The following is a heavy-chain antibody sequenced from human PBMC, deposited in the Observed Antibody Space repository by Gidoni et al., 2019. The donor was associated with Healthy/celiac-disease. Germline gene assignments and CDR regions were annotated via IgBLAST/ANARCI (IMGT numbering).Heavy chain of an antibody. Sequence: QVQLQASGPGLVKPSQTLSPTCTVSGGSISSGSYYWSWIRQPAGKGLEWIGRIYTSGSTNYNPALKSRVTISVDTSKNQFSLKLSSVTAADTAVYYCARVVVPAAMIDYWGQGTLVTVSS. CDR3: ARVVVPAAMIDY. CDR1: GGSISSGSYY. V-gene: IGHV4-61*02. D-gene: IGHD2-2*01. J-gene: IGHJ4*02. CDR2: IYTSGST.